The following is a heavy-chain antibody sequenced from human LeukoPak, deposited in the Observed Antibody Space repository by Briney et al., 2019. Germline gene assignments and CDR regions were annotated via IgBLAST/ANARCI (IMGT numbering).Heavy chain of an antibody. V-gene: IGHV4-39*07. Sequence: PSETLSLTCTVSGGSISSSSYYWGWIRQPPGKGLEWIGSIYYSGSTYYNPSLKSHVTISVDTSKNQFSLKLSSVTAADTAVYYCARLPSDLRYFDWPAPRAAFDIWGQGTMVTVSS. CDR1: GGSISSSSYY. J-gene: IGHJ3*02. D-gene: IGHD3-9*01. CDR2: IYYSGST. CDR3: ARLPSDLRYFDWPAPRAAFDI.